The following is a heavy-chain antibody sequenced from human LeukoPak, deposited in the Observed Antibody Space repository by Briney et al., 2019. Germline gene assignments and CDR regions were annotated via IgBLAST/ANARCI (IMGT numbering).Heavy chain of an antibody. CDR2: IYYGGST. D-gene: IGHD1-14*01. Sequence: SETLSLTCTVSGGFISSYYWSWIRQPPGKGLEWIGYIYYGGSTSYNPSLKSRVTISVDTSKNQFSLKLTSVTAADTAVYYCARADNGNDAFDIWGQGTMVTVSS. CDR3: ARADNGNDAFDI. V-gene: IGHV4-59*01. CDR1: GGFISSYY. J-gene: IGHJ3*02.